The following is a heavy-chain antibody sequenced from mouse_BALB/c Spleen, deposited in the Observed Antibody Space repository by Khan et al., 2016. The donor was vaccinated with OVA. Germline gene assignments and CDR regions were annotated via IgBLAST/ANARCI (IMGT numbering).Heavy chain of an antibody. CDR2: ISSTGST. CDR1: GYSITSDYA. Sequence: EVQLVESGPGLVKPSQSLSLTCTVTGYSITSDYAWNWIRQFPGNKLEWMGYISSTGSTSYNPSLKSRISITRDTSKNQFFLQLKSVTTEDTATXYCSRSLYYSYGYAFDCWGRGTSVTFSS. V-gene: IGHV3-2*02. J-gene: IGHJ4*01. CDR3: SRSLYYSYGYAFDC. D-gene: IGHD2-12*01.